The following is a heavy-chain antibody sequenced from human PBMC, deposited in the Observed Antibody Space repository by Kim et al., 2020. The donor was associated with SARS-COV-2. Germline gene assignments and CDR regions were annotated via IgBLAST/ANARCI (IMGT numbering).Heavy chain of an antibody. CDR2: ISYDGSNK. CDR1: GFTFSSYG. Sequence: GGSLRLSCAASGFTFSSYGMHWVRQAPGKGLEWVAVISYDGSNKYYADSVKGRFTISRDNSKNTLYLQMNSLRAEDTAVYYCAKAYYYDSSGYTPLDYWGQGTLVTVSS. V-gene: IGHV3-30*18. J-gene: IGHJ4*02. CDR3: AKAYYYDSSGYTPLDY. D-gene: IGHD3-22*01.